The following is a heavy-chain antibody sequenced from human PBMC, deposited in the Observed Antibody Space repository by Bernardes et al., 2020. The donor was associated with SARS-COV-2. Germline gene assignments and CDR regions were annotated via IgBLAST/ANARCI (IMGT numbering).Heavy chain of an antibody. V-gene: IGHV4-30-4*01. CDR2: IYYTGTT. J-gene: IGHJ4*02. Sequence: SETLSLTCTVSGDSISSGDYYWSWIRQPPGKGLEWIAYIYYTGTTYYNPSLKNRITISLDTSRNQFSLKLRSVTAADTAIYYCASVIVGYDYGSYFDHWGQGNLVTVSS. D-gene: IGHD3-10*01. CDR1: GDSISSGDYY. CDR3: ASVIVGYDYGSYFDH.